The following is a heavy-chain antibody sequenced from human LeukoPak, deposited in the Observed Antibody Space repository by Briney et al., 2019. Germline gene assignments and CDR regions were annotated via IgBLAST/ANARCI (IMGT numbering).Heavy chain of an antibody. Sequence: SETLSLTCAVYGGSFSGYYWSWIRQPPGKGLEWIGEINHSGSTNYNPSLKSRVTISVDTSKNQFSLKLSSVTAADTAVYYCARGSGWYGDYLDYWGQGTLVTVSS. CDR1: GGSFSGYY. J-gene: IGHJ4*02. V-gene: IGHV4-34*01. CDR3: ARGSGWYGDYLDY. CDR2: INHSGST. D-gene: IGHD6-19*01.